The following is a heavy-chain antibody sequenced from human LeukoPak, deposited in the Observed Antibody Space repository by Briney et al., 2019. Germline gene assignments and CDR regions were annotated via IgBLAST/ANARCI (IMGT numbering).Heavy chain of an antibody. Sequence: SQTLSLTCTVSGGSISSGGYYWSWIRQPPGKGLEWIGYIYHSGSTYYNPSLKSRVTISVDRSKNQFSLKLSSVTAADTAVYYCARFSGGSSTLNPACFDYWGQGTLVTVSS. V-gene: IGHV4-30-2*01. J-gene: IGHJ4*02. CDR2: IYHSGST. CDR1: GGSISSGGYY. D-gene: IGHD2-15*01. CDR3: ARFSGGSSTLNPACFDY.